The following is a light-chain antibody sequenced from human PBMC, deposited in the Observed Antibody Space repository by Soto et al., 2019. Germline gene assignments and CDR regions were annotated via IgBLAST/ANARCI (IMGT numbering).Light chain of an antibody. CDR1: QGISGC. J-gene: IGKJ5*01. CDR3: QQANSFPIT. CDR2: AAS. V-gene: IGKV1D-12*01. Sequence: DIQMTQSPASVSASLGDRVTITCRASQGISGCLARYQQKPGKAPKLLSYAASSLQSGVPSRFRGSGSGTDFTLTISSLQPEDFAPYYCQQANSFPITFGQGTRLEIK.